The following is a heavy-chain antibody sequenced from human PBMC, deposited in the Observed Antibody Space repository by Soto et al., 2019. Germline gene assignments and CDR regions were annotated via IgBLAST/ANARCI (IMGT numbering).Heavy chain of an antibody. CDR3: AREELTIFGVVISGYGMDV. V-gene: IGHV4-4*07. Sequence: KPSETLSLTCTVSGGSISSYYWSWIRQPAGKGLEWIGRIYTSGSTNYNPSLKSRVTMSVDTSKNQFSLKLSSVTAADTAVYYCAREELTIFGVVISGYGMDVWGQGTTVTVSS. CDR2: IYTSGST. D-gene: IGHD3-3*01. J-gene: IGHJ6*02. CDR1: GGSISSYY.